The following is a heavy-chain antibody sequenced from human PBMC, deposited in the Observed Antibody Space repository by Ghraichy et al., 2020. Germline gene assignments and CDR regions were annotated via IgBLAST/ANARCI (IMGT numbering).Heavy chain of an antibody. CDR3: ARRRFLASSGMDV. V-gene: IGHV4-34*01. J-gene: IGHJ6*02. Sequence: ETLSLTCDVFGGSFNDYYWTWIRQPPGKGLGWIGEINHGGITNYNPSLKSRVTLSVDTSRKQFSLKLRSVTAADTAVYYCARRRFLASSGMDVWGQGTTVTVSS. D-gene: IGHD3-3*01. CDR2: INHGGIT. CDR1: GGSFNDYY.